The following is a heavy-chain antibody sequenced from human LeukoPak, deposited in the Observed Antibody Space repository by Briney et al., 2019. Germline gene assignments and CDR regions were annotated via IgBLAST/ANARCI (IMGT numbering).Heavy chain of an antibody. D-gene: IGHD6-19*01. J-gene: IGHJ4*02. V-gene: IGHV3-66*01. CDR2: IYSGGST. CDR3: ARGMYSSGWYSDY. CDR1: GFTFSSYA. Sequence: GGSLRLSCAASGFTFSSYAMSWVRQAPGKGLEWVSVIYSGGSTYYADSVKGRFTISRDNSKNTLYLQMNSLRAEDTAVYYCARGMYSSGWYSDYWGQGTLVTVSS.